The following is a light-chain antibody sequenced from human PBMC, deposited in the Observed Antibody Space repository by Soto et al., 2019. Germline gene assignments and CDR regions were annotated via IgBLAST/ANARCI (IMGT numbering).Light chain of an antibody. CDR1: QSVPRDY. Sequence: ENVLTQSPATLSLSPGERATLSCGASQSVPRDYLAWYQQKPGLAPRLLIYDASTRAIGIPDRFSGSGSGTDFTLTVSRLEPEDFAVYYCQQYATSPITFGPGTRLDIK. J-gene: IGKJ5*01. V-gene: IGKV3D-20*01. CDR2: DAS. CDR3: QQYATSPIT.